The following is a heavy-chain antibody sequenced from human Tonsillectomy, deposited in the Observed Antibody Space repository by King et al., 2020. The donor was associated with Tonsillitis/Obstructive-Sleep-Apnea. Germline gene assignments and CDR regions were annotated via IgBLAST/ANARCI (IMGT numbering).Heavy chain of an antibody. CDR3: ARAGSDYYKNYYYYMDV. D-gene: IGHD3-3*01. Sequence: VTLKESGPVLVKPTETVTLTCTVSGFSLRSGRMGVTWIRQPPGEALEGLGDIFSNDETSYSTSLKSRLTISKDTSKSHVVLSMTNMDPVDTATYYCARAGSDYYKNYYYYMDVWGKGTTVTVSS. J-gene: IGHJ6*03. CDR1: GFSLRSGRMG. CDR2: IFSNDET. V-gene: IGHV2-26*01.